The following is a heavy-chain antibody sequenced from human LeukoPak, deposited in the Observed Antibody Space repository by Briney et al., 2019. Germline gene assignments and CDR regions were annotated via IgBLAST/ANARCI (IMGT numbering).Heavy chain of an antibody. V-gene: IGHV1-69*13. Sequence: ASVKVSCKASGGTFSSYAISWVRQAPGQGLEWMGGIIPIFDTANYAQKFQGRVTITADESTSTAYMELSSLRSEDTAVYYCARDQSRGYSSGTFDYWGQGTLVTVSS. CDR1: GGTFSSYA. J-gene: IGHJ4*02. CDR3: ARDQSRGYSSGTFDY. CDR2: IIPIFDTA. D-gene: IGHD6-19*01.